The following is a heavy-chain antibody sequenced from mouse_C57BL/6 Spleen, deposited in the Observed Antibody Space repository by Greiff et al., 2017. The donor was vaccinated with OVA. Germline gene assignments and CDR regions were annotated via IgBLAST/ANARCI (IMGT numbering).Heavy chain of an antibody. Sequence: VQLQEPGAELMKPGASVKLSCKATGYTFTGYWIEWVKQRPGHGLEWIGEILPGSGSTNYNEKFKGKATFTADTSSNTAYMPLSSLTTEDSAIYYGAREGDYDDGGSPAYWGQGTLVTVSA. CDR1: GYTFTGYW. D-gene: IGHD2-4*01. V-gene: IGHV1-9*01. CDR3: AREGDYDDGGSPAY. J-gene: IGHJ3*01. CDR2: ILPGSGST.